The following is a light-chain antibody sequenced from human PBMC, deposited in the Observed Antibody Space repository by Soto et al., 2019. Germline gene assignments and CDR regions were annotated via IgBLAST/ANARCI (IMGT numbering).Light chain of an antibody. V-gene: IGKV4-1*01. CDR3: QQYYSTPPT. J-gene: IGKJ1*01. CDR1: QSVLYTSNNKNY. CDR2: WAS. Sequence: DIVMTQSPDSLAVSLGERATINCKSSQSVLYTSNNKNYLAWYQQKAGQPPKVLIYWASTRESGVPDRFSGSGSGTDFTLTISSLQAEDVALYYCQQYYSTPPTFGQGTRWISN.